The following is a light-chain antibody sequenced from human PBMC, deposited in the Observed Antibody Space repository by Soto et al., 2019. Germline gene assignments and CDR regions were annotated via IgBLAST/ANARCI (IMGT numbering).Light chain of an antibody. V-gene: IGKV3-15*01. CDR2: GAS. CDR3: QEYNYWHPIT. Sequence: IVMTQSPGTLSVSPGERATLSCRASQNIGNKVGWYQQKPGQAPRLLIYGASTRATGIPVRFSGSGSGTEFTLTITSLQSEDSADYYCQEYNYWHPITFGGGTKVDIK. J-gene: IGKJ4*01. CDR1: QNIGNK.